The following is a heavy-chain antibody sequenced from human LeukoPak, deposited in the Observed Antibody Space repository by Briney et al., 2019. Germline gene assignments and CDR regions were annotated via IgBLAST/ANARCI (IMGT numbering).Heavy chain of an antibody. CDR2: IIPIFGTA. V-gene: IGHV1-69*05. D-gene: IGHD2-2*02. CDR3: ARGEIVPAAIWDYYYYYMDV. Sequence: GASVKVSCKASGGTFSSYAIIWVRQAPGQGLEWMGGIIPIFGTANYAQKFQGRVTITTDESTSTAYMELSSLRSEDTAVYYCARGEIVPAAIWDYYYYYMDVWGKGTTVTVSS. CDR1: GGTFSSYA. J-gene: IGHJ6*03.